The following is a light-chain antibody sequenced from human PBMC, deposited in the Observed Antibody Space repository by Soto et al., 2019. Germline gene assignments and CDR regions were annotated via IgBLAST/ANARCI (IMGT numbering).Light chain of an antibody. CDR2: GNS. CDR1: SSNIGAGYD. V-gene: IGLV1-40*01. Sequence: QSALTQPPSVSGAPGQRVTISCTGSSSNIGAGYDVHWYQQVPGTAPKLLIYGNSNRPSGVPDRFSGSKSGTSASLAITGLQAEDEADYYCQSYDSSLSVYVVFGGGTKLTVL. J-gene: IGLJ2*01. CDR3: QSYDSSLSVYVV.